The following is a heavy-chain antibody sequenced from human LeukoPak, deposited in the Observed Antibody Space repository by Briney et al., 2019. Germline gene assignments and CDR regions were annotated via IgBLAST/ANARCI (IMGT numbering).Heavy chain of an antibody. D-gene: IGHD4/OR15-4a*01. V-gene: IGHV3-23*01. J-gene: IGHJ4*02. Sequence: PGGSLRLSCAASGFTFTNYAMTWVRQAPGKGLEWVSSISGSDSKTYYADSLKGRFTISRDNAKNTVYLQMNSLRGEDTATYHCAKDAANYPFFFDYWGQGAPVTVSS. CDR1: GFTFTNYA. CDR2: ISGSDSKT. CDR3: AKDAANYPFFFDY.